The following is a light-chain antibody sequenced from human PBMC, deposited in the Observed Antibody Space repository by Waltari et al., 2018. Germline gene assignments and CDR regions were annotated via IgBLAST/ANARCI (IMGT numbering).Light chain of an antibody. Sequence: ETVMTQSPATLSVSPGESVTLSCGASHAVSTNVAWYQHRPGQAPRLLIYDRSTRATDIPARFSGGGSGSDFTLTISNLQSEDFTVYFCQQYNQWPLTFGRGTKVEIK. CDR2: DRS. CDR1: HAVSTN. V-gene: IGKV3-15*01. J-gene: IGKJ4*01. CDR3: QQYNQWPLT.